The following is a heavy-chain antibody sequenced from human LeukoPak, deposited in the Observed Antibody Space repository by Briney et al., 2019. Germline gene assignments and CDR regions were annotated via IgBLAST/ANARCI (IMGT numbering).Heavy chain of an antibody. D-gene: IGHD6-19*01. Sequence: ASVKVSCKASGYTFTGYYMHWVPQAPGQGLEWMGWINANSGGTNYAQKFQGRVTMTRDTSISTAYMELSRLRSDDTAVYYCATAVAGISYYYYYMDVWGKGTTVTVSS. CDR1: GYTFTGYY. CDR2: INANSGGT. CDR3: ATAVAGISYYYYYMDV. V-gene: IGHV1-2*02. J-gene: IGHJ6*03.